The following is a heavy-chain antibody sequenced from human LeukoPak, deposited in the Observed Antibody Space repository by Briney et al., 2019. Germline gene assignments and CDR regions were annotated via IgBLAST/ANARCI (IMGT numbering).Heavy chain of an antibody. CDR1: GGTFSSYT. V-gene: IGHV1-2*06. CDR2: INPNSGGT. J-gene: IGHJ5*02. Sequence: ASVKVSCKASGGTFSSYTISWVRQAPGRGLEWMGRINPNSGGTNYAQKFQGRVTMTRDTSISTAYMELSRLRSDDTAVYYCARRIVGATLDWFDPWGQGTLVTVSS. D-gene: IGHD1-26*01. CDR3: ARRIVGATLDWFDP.